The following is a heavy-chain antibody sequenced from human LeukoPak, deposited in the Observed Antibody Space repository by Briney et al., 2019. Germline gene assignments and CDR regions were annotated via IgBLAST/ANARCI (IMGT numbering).Heavy chain of an antibody. CDR3: ARNYDFWSGPGYVDV. CDR2: IYYSGST. Sequence: SETLSLTCTVSGGSISSHYWSWIRQPPGKGLEWIVYIYYSGSTNYNPSLKSRVTISVDTSKNQFSLKLSSVTAADTAVYYCARNYDFWSGPGYVDVWGKGTTVTVSS. V-gene: IGHV4-59*11. CDR1: GGSISSHY. J-gene: IGHJ6*03. D-gene: IGHD3-3*01.